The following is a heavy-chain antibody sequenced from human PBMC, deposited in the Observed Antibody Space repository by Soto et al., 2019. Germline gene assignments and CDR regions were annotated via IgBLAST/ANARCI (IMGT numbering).Heavy chain of an antibody. J-gene: IGHJ4*02. Sequence: EVQLLESGGGLVQPGGSLRLSCAASGFTFSSYAMSWVRQAPGKGLDWVSATSGSGGHTYYADSVKGRFTISRDNSKNTLYLQMHSLRVEDTALYYCAKDGSYYDSPTESDYWGQGTLVTVSS. CDR2: TSGSGGHT. CDR3: AKDGSYYDSPTESDY. D-gene: IGHD3-22*01. CDR1: GFTFSSYA. V-gene: IGHV3-23*01.